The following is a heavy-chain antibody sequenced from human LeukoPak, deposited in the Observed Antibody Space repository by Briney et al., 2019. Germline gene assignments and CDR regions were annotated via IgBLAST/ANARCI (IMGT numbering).Heavy chain of an antibody. Sequence: GGSLRLSCAASGFTFSSYWMSWVRQAPGKGPEWVANIKQDGSEKYYVDSVKGRFTISRDNAKNSLYLQMNSLRAEDTAVYYCAKDVASIVGAYFDYWGQGTLVTVSS. CDR2: IKQDGSEK. V-gene: IGHV3-7*01. D-gene: IGHD1-26*01. CDR1: GFTFSSYW. J-gene: IGHJ4*02. CDR3: AKDVASIVGAYFDY.